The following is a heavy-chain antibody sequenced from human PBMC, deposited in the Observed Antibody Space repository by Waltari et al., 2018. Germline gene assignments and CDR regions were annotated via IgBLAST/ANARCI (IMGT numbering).Heavy chain of an antibody. V-gene: IGHV3-30*04. Sequence: QVQLMESGGGVVKPGRSLSTPCVASAFPLSSYAVPWVRQAPGKGLEWVAVISYNERNIYYVDSVKGRFTISRDNSKKMLYLQMNSLRGEDTAVYYCARDYCDRTYCHGMDVWGQGTTVTVSS. D-gene: IGHD3-22*01. J-gene: IGHJ6*02. CDR1: AFPLSSYA. CDR2: ISYNERNI. CDR3: ARDYCDRTYCHGMDV.